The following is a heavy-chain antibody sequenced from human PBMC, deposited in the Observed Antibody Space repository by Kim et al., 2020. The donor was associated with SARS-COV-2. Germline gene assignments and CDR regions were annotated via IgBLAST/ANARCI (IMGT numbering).Heavy chain of an antibody. Sequence: LKSRVTISVDTSKNQFSLKLSSVTAADTAVYYCAKRYYYDSSGYYRLGDYWGQGTLVTVSS. V-gene: IGHV4-39*01. J-gene: IGHJ4*02. CDR3: AKRYYYDSSGYYRLGDY. D-gene: IGHD3-22*01.